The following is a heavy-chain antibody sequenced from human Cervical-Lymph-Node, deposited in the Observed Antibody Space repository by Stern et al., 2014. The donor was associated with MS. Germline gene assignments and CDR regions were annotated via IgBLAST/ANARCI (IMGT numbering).Heavy chain of an antibody. CDR1: GGSLSRGDYY. J-gene: IGHJ4*02. D-gene: IGHD4-23*01. CDR2: IYYSGSA. Sequence: QVQLQESGPGLVQPSQTLSLTCTVSGGSLSRGDYYWSWIRPPPGKGLEWIGYIYYSGSAYYNPSLKSRVIMSLDTSKNQFSLRLSSVTAADTAVYYCARGRGNPFDYWGQGTLVTVSS. V-gene: IGHV4-30-4*01. CDR3: ARGRGNPFDY.